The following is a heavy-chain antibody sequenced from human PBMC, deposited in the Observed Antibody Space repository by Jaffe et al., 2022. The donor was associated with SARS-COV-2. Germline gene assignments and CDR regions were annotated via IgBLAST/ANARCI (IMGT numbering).Heavy chain of an antibody. CDR2: ISSSSSYI. D-gene: IGHD1-26*01. V-gene: IGHV3-21*01. J-gene: IGHJ6*02. CDR3: ARDTGATTHYYYGMDV. CDR1: GFTFSSYS. Sequence: EVQLVESGGGLVKPGGSLRLSCAASGFTFSSYSMNWVRQAPGKGLEWVSSISSSSSYIYYADSVKGRFTISRDNAKNSLYLQMNSLRAEDTAVYYCARDTGATTHYYYGMDVWGQGTTVTVSS.